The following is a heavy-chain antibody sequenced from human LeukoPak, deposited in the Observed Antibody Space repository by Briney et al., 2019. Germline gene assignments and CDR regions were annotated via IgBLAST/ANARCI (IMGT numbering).Heavy chain of an antibody. D-gene: IGHD3-9*01. CDR3: ARDVGTTGWHTFDY. V-gene: IGHV6-1*01. CDR2: TCYRSKRYN. CDR1: GDSPSRNNGA. J-gene: IGHJ4*02. Sequence: SQTPSPTRAISGDSPSRNNGAWRSISQSPWKGLEWLGWTCYRSKRYNDYAESLISHITIRPVTSKNQFSLQLYSVAPEDTAVYYCARDVGTTGWHTFDYWGQGTLVTVSS.